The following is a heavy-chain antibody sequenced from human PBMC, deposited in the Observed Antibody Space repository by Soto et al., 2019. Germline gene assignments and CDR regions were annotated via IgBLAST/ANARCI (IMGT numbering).Heavy chain of an antibody. D-gene: IGHD2-21*02. CDR1: GGSISSYD. J-gene: IGHJ6*02. CDR3: ARDLWGYCGTDCYPLDV. Sequence: SETLSLTCTVSGGSISSYDWSWIRQPPGKGLEWIGYMYNTGSTIYNPSLKSRVTISVDTSKNQFSLKLNSVTAADTAVYYCARDLWGYCGTDCYPLDVWGQGTTVTVSS. CDR2: MYNTGST. V-gene: IGHV4-59*01.